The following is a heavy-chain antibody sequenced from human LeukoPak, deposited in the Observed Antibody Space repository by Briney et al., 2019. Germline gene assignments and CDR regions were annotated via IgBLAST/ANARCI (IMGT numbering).Heavy chain of an antibody. J-gene: IGHJ4*02. Sequence: GGSLRLSCAASGFTFSSYAMHWVRQAPGKGLEWVAVISYDGSNKYYADSVKGRFTISRDSSKNTLYLQMNSLRAEDTAVYYCARDSMIVVGGFDYWGQGTLVTVSS. D-gene: IGHD3-22*01. CDR1: GFTFSSYA. CDR2: ISYDGSNK. V-gene: IGHV3-30-3*01. CDR3: ARDSMIVVGGFDY.